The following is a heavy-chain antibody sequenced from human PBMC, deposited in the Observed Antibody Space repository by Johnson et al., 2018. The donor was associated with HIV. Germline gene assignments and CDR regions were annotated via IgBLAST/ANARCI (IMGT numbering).Heavy chain of an antibody. D-gene: IGHD2-15*01. CDR1: GFSFSNYA. CDR2: ISSDGNNK. V-gene: IGHV3-30-3*01. J-gene: IGHJ3*02. Sequence: VQLVESGGGVVQPGRSLRLSCSASGFSFSNYAMDWVRQAPGKGLEWVSVISSDGNNKYYADSVKGRFTISRDNSKNTLYLQMNSLRAEDTAVYYCARERYGSQAIDGFDIWGQGTMVTVSS. CDR3: ARERYGSQAIDGFDI.